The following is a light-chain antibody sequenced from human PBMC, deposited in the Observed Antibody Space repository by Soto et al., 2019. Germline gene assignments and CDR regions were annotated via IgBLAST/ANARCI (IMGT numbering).Light chain of an antibody. CDR2: GAS. V-gene: IGKV3-20*01. J-gene: IGKJ1*01. CDR1: QSVSSVGSSY. CDR3: QQYHRSPRT. Sequence: EIVLTQSPGTLSLSPGERATLSCRASQSVSSVGSSYLAWYQQKPGQAPRLLFYGASNRATGIPDRFSGSGSGTDFTLTISRLEPEDFAVYYCQQYHRSPRTFGQGTKVEIK.